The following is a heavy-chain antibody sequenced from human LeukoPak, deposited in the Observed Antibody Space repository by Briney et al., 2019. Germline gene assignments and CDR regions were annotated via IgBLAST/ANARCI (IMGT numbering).Heavy chain of an antibody. CDR2: ISSSGSSI. Sequence: PGGSLRLSCAASGFTFSSYEMNWVRQAPGKGLEWVSYISSSGSSIYYADSVKGRFTISRDNAKNSLYLQMNSLRAEDTAVYYCAREYFSAWYDYWGQGTLVTVSS. D-gene: IGHD6-19*01. CDR3: AREYFSAWYDY. CDR1: GFTFSSYE. V-gene: IGHV3-48*03. J-gene: IGHJ4*02.